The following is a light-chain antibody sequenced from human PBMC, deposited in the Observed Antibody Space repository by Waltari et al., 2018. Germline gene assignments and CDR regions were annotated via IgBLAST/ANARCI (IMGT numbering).Light chain of an antibody. CDR3: LQAYNYPFT. V-gene: IGKV1-6*01. J-gene: IGKJ4*01. CDR1: QAIRNH. CDR2: GAS. Sequence: AIQMTQSPSSLSASVGDRVTITCRASQAIRNHLGWFQQKPGKAPKFLIYGASNLKSGVPSRFSGSGSGTDFTLTISSLQPEDFATYYCLQAYNYPFTFGGGTKVEIK.